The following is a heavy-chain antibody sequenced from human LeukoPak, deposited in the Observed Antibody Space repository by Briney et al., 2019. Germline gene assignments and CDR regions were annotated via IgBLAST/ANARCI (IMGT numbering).Heavy chain of an antibody. V-gene: IGHV3-9*01. CDR2: ITWHSASV. CDR1: GFTFYDYG. J-gene: IGHJ5*02. D-gene: IGHD6-13*01. CDR3: AKDYGYSSSWYDH. Sequence: GGSLRLSCEASGFTFYDYGMHWVRAAPGEGREWGLIITWHSASVGYVDSVKGRFTISRENAKKTLYLQMNSLRPEDTALYYCAKDYGYSSSWYDHWAQGTLVTVSS.